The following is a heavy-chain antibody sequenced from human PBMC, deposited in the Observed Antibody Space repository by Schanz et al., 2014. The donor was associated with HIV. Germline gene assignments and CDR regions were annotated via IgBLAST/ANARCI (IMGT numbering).Heavy chain of an antibody. D-gene: IGHD1-26*01. Sequence: EVQLVESGGGLVKPGGSLRLSCAASGFSFSVYSMNWVRQAPGKGLEWVSSISSSSSFIYYADSVKGRFTIARDNTKNSLFLQMNSLRSEDTAVYYCARGGSGGARFPFDYWGQGTLVTVSS. CDR2: ISSSSSFI. CDR3: ARGGSGGARFPFDY. J-gene: IGHJ4*02. CDR1: GFSFSVYS. V-gene: IGHV3-21*04.